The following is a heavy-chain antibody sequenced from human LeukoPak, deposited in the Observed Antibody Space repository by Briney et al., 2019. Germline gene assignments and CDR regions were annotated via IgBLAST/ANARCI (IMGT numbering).Heavy chain of an antibody. V-gene: IGHV3-13*01. Sequence: GGSLRLSCAASGFTFSSYDMHWVRQATGKGLEWVSAIGTAGDTYYPGSVKGRFTISRENAKNSLYLQINSLRAGDTAVYYCARVRYDSSGYYFFDYWGQGTLVTVSS. CDR1: GFTFSSYD. J-gene: IGHJ4*02. CDR2: IGTAGDT. CDR3: ARVRYDSSGYYFFDY. D-gene: IGHD3-22*01.